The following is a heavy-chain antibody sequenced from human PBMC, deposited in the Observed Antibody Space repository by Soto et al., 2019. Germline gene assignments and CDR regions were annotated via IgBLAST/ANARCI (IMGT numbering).Heavy chain of an antibody. CDR3: ARPYYYGSGSYSLLYGMDV. D-gene: IGHD3-10*01. J-gene: IGHJ6*02. CDR1: GYSFTSYW. V-gene: IGHV5-10-1*01. Sequence: GESLKISCKGSGYSFTSYWISWVRQMPGKGLEWMGRIDPSDSYTNYSPSFQGHVTISADKSISTAYLQWSSLKASDTAMYYCARPYYYGSGSYSLLYGMDVWGQGTKVTVSS. CDR2: IDPSDSYT.